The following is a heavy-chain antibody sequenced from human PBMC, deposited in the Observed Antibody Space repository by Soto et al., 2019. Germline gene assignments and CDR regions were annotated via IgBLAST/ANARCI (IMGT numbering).Heavy chain of an antibody. J-gene: IGHJ6*02. Sequence: PVGSLRLSCAASGFTFSSYSMNWVRQAPGKGLEWVSSISSSSSYIYYADSVKGRFTISRDNAKNSLYLQMNSLRAEDTAVYYCANGLTYYDILTGYYKASVDYYYGMDVWGQGTTVTVSS. CDR2: ISSSSSYI. CDR3: ANGLTYYDILTGYYKASVDYYYGMDV. D-gene: IGHD3-9*01. V-gene: IGHV3-21*01. CDR1: GFTFSSYS.